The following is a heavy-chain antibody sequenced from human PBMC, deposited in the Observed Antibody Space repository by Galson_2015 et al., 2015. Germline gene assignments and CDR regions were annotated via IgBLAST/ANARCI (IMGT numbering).Heavy chain of an antibody. CDR3: ARPLYSSGWDWYFDL. D-gene: IGHD6-19*01. CDR2: IWYDGNNK. Sequence: SLRLSCAASGFSFSTYGMHWVRQAPGKGLEWVAVIWYDGNNKYYADSVKGRFTISRDNSKNTLYLQMNSLRAEDTAVYYCARPLYSSGWDWYFDLWGRGTPVTVSS. V-gene: IGHV3-33*01. CDR1: GFSFSTYG. J-gene: IGHJ2*01.